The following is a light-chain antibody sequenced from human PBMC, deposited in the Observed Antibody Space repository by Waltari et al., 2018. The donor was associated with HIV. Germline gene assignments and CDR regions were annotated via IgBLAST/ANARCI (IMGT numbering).Light chain of an antibody. CDR1: RSNIGSNF. V-gene: IGLV1-47*01. CDR3: AAWDDSLRGHVV. J-gene: IGLJ2*01. CDR2: KNN. Sequence: QSVLTQPPSASATPGQRVTISCSGTRSNIGSNFVFWYQQFPGTAPKLLMYKNNWRFSGVPDRFSGSKSGTSASLAISGLRSEDEAVYYCAAWDDSLRGHVVFGGGTNLTV.